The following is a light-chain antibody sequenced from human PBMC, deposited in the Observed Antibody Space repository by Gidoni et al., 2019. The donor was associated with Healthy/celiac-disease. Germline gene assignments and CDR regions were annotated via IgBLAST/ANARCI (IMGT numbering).Light chain of an antibody. CDR1: QSVSSSY. J-gene: IGKJ1*01. V-gene: IGKV3D-20*01. CDR3: RQYGNSPST. CDR2: DGS. Sequence: EIVLMQSPATLSLSSGEPATLSCRASQSVSSSYLAWYQQKPGLAPRLLISDGSSRATGIPDRFSGSGSGTDFTLTISRLEPEDVAVYYCRQYGNSPSTFGHGTKVEIK.